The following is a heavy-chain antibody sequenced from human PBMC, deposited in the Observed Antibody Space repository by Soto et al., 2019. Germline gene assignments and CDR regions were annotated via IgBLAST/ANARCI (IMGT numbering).Heavy chain of an antibody. CDR2: IYYSGST. CDR1: GGSISSSSYC. V-gene: IGHV4-39*01. J-gene: IGHJ6*02. Sequence: SETLSLTCTVSGGSISSSSYCWGWIRQPPGKGLEWIGSIYYSGSTYYNPSLKSRVTISVDTSKNQFSLKLSSVTAADTAVYYCARPSRPGYYGMDVWGQGTTVTVSS. CDR3: ARPSRPGYYGMDV.